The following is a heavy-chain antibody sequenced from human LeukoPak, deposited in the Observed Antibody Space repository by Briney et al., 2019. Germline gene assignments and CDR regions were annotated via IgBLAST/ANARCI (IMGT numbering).Heavy chain of an antibody. D-gene: IGHD1-26*01. Sequence: SETLSLTCTVSGGSISGYYWSWLRQPPGKGLEWIGYIYYSGSTNYNPSLKSRVTISVDTSKNQFSLKLSSVTAADTAVYYCARAIVGATRGYDYWGQGTLVTVSS. CDR3: ARAIVGATRGYDY. CDR2: IYYSGST. J-gene: IGHJ4*02. CDR1: GGSISGYY. V-gene: IGHV4-59*01.